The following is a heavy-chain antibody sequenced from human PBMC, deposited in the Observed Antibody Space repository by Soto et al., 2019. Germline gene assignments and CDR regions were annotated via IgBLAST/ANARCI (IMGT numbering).Heavy chain of an antibody. Sequence: QVELVQSGTEVKKPGASVKVSCKASGYTFSAYGISWVRQAPGQGLEWMGWISAFNGHTNYAQKLQGRVTMTTDTSTNTAYMELRSLRADDTAVYYCVRDSNTLGDWFDPWGQGTLVTVSS. CDR2: ISAFNGHT. CDR1: GYTFSAYG. V-gene: IGHV1-18*01. CDR3: VRDSNTLGDWFDP. J-gene: IGHJ5*02. D-gene: IGHD3-16*01.